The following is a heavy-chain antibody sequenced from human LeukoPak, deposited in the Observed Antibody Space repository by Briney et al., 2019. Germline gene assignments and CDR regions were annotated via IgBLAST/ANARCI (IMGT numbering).Heavy chain of an antibody. J-gene: IGHJ4*02. CDR1: GFIVNTYY. Sequence: GGSLRLSCVVSGFIVNTYYMSWVRQPPGKGLEWVSVIYSGGSIYYADSVKGRFTISRDNSKNTLYLQMNSLRADDTAVYYCARDRHGGNHYEYWGQGTLVTVSS. D-gene: IGHD4-23*01. CDR3: ARDRHGGNHYEY. V-gene: IGHV3-53*01. CDR2: IYSGGSI.